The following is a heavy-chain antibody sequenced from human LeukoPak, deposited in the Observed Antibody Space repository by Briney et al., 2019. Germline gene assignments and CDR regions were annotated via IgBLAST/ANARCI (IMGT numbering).Heavy chain of an antibody. V-gene: IGHV3-30*18. J-gene: IGHJ4*02. CDR1: GFSFSSYG. CDR2: ISYDGSNK. D-gene: IGHD3-22*01. CDR3: AKDLYYYDSSGYTFDY. Sequence: SGRSLRLSCAVSGFSFSSYGMHWVRQAPGKGLEWVAVISYDGSNKYYADSVKGRFTISRDNSKNTLYLQMNSLRAEDTAVYYCAKDLYYYDSSGYTFDYWGQGTLVTVSS.